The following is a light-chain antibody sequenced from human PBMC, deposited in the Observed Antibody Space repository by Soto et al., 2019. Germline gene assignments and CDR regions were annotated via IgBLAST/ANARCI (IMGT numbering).Light chain of an antibody. V-gene: IGKV1-5*01. CDR1: QSISSW. CDR2: DAS. Sequence: DIQMTQSPSTLSASVGDRVTITCRASQSISSWLAWYQQKPGKAPKLLIYDASSLESGVPSRFSGSGSGTEFTLTISSLKPDDFATYYCQQYYSYSPYTFGQGTELEIK. J-gene: IGKJ2*01. CDR3: QQYYSYSPYT.